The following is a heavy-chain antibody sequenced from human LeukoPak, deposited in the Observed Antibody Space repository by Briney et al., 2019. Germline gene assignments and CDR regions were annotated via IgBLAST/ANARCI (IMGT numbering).Heavy chain of an antibody. J-gene: IGHJ3*02. CDR1: GDTISGYY. V-gene: IGHV4-4*07. CDR2: IYSSVST. CDR3: ARDRRPPYYDSSGYYDGFDS. D-gene: IGHD3-22*01. Sequence: SVTLSLTGSGSGDTISGYYWSWLPQPAGKGLMWIRRIYSSVSTNYNPSLESRVTLSVDTSKNQFSLNLNCVTAADTAVYYCARDRRPPYYDSSGYYDGFDSWGPGTMVTVSS.